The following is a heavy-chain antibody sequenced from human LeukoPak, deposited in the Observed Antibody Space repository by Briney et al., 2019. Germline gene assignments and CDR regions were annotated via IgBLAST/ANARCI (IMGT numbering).Heavy chain of an antibody. CDR2: ISGNGGTT. D-gene: IGHD3-10*01. CDR1: GFTFTDYA. Sequence: GGSLRLSCAASGFTFTDYAMTWVRQAPGKGLDWVSGISGNGGTTNYADSVKGRFTMSRDNSKDTLYLQMNSLRAEDTAVYYCAKAIWFGEFYGMDVWGQGTTVTVSS. V-gene: IGHV3-23*01. J-gene: IGHJ6*02. CDR3: AKAIWFGEFYGMDV.